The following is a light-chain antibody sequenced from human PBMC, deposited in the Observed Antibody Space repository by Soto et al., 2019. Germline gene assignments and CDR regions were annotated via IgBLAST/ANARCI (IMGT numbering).Light chain of an antibody. CDR2: GAS. Sequence: EIVLKPAPGTLSLSPVERATLSCRASERLSSVYLAWYQRRPGQPPRLLIYGASNRATGIPDRFSGSGSGTNFTLIINRLEPEDVAIYYCPQYGGSPRIPFAAGTRLEI. V-gene: IGKV3-20*01. CDR3: PQYGGSPRIP. CDR1: ERLSSVY. J-gene: IGKJ5*01.